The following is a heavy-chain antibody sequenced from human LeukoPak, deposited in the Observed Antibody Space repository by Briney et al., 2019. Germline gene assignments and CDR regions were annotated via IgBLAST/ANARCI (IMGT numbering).Heavy chain of an antibody. CDR1: GGSINSYY. Sequence: SETLSLTCTVSGGSINSYYWSWIRQPPGKGLEWIGYIYYSGSSKYNPSLKSRVTISVDTSRNQFFLKLSSVTAADTAVYYCASIGYCSGGNCYSNYFDHWSQGTLVTVSS. J-gene: IGHJ4*02. V-gene: IGHV4-59*08. CDR2: IYYSGSS. D-gene: IGHD2-15*01. CDR3: ASIGYCSGGNCYSNYFDH.